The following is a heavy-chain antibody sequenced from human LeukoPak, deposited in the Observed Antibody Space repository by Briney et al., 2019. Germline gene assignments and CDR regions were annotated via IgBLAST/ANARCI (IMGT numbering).Heavy chain of an antibody. V-gene: IGHV1-3*04. CDR2: INTGNSNT. Sequence: GASVKVSCKSSGFTFTNGGIHWVRQASGQRLEWMGWINTGNSNTKYSQKFQGRVTITRDTSASTVYMELNSLRSEDTAVYYCAREGLSVVVAAGTTTYYYYGMDVWGKGTTVTVSS. D-gene: IGHD2-15*01. CDR1: GFTFTNGG. CDR3: AREGLSVVVAAGTTTYYYYGMDV. J-gene: IGHJ6*04.